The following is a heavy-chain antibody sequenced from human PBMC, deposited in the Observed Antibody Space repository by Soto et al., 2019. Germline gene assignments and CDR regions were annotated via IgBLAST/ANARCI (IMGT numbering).Heavy chain of an antibody. CDR1: GFTFSNYW. D-gene: IGHD2-15*01. Sequence: EVQLVESGGGLVHPGGSLRLSCAASGFTFSNYWMHWVRQAPGKGLVWVSRIGTDGSSTDYADSVKDRFTISRDNAKNTLNLQMNSLRAEDTAVYYCASWVGYCSGSTCYSAFDYWGRGTLVTVSS. J-gene: IGHJ4*02. CDR2: IGTDGSST. CDR3: ASWVGYCSGSTCYSAFDY. V-gene: IGHV3-74*01.